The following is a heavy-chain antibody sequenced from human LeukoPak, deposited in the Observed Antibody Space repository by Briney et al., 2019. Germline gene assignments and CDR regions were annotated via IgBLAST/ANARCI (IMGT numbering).Heavy chain of an antibody. D-gene: IGHD1-1*01. CDR3: ATVWKRRGWFDH. Sequence: PGGSLRLSCAATGFTFSSSAMHWVRQAPGKGLEWVAFISFDGYNIYYADSVKGRFTISRDNSQNTLYVQMNRLRPEDTAVYYCATVWKRRGWFDHWGQGTRVTVSS. J-gene: IGHJ5*02. CDR1: GFTFSSSA. CDR2: ISFDGYNI. V-gene: IGHV3-30*02.